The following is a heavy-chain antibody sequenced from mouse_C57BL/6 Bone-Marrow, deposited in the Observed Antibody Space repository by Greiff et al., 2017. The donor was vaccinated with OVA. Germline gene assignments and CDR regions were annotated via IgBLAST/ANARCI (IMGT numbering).Heavy chain of an antibody. CDR1: GYTFTSYW. D-gene: IGHD3-1*01. J-gene: IGHJ2*01. CDR2: IDPSDSYT. CDR3: ARGSGPSFDD. V-gene: IGHV1-69*01. Sequence: QVQLQQPGAELVMPGASVKLSCKASGYTFTSYWMHWVKQRPGQGLEWIGEIDPSDSYTNYNQKFKGKSTLTVDKSSSTAYMQLSSLTSEDSAVYYCARGSGPSFDDWGQGTTLTVSS.